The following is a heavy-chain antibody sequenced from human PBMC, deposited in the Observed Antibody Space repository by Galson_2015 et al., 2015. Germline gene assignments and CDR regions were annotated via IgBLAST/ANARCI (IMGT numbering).Heavy chain of an antibody. CDR3: ARRNDYGSGTFYREGAFDI. CDR1: SGSFSGYY. J-gene: IGHJ3*02. V-gene: IGHV4-34*01. D-gene: IGHD3-10*01. CDR2: INHSGST. Sequence: ETLSLTCAVYSGSFSGYYWSWIRQPPGKGLEWIGEINHSGSTNYNPSLKSRLTISLDTSKNQLSLRLTSVTAADTAVYYCARRNDYGSGTFYREGAFDIWGQGTGVTVSS.